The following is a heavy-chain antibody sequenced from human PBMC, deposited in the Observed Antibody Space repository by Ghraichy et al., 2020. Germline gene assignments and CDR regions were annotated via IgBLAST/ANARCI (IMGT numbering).Heavy chain of an antibody. CDR3: ASGLPPMNTEYGAGSGMDV. CDR2: IRGDGRST. J-gene: IGHJ6*02. V-gene: IGHV3-74*03. CDR1: GLTFSRYW. Sequence: LSLTCAASGLTFSRYWMHWVRQAPGKGLVWVSRIRGDGRSTTYADSVTGRFTISRDNAKNTVYLQMNSLRAEDTAVYYCASGLPPMNTEYGAGSGMDVWGQGTTVTVSS. D-gene: IGHD4-17*01.